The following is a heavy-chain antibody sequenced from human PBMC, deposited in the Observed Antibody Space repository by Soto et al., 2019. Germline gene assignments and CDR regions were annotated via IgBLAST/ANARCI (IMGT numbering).Heavy chain of an antibody. Sequence: SETLSLTCAVSGGSISSGGYSWSWIRQPPGKGLEWIGYMYHSGSTYYNPSLKSRVTISIDRSKNQFSLKLSSVTAADTAVYYCARLAGYCSGTSCYGYYGMDVWGQGTTVTVSS. CDR3: ARLAGYCSGTSCYGYYGMDV. D-gene: IGHD2-2*01. V-gene: IGHV4-30-2*01. CDR2: MYHSGST. J-gene: IGHJ6*02. CDR1: GGSISSGGYS.